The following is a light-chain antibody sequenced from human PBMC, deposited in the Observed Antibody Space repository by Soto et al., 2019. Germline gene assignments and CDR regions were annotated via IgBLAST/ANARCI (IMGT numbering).Light chain of an antibody. CDR3: SSYTSSNTYV. J-gene: IGLJ1*01. CDR2: DVS. Sequence: QLVLTQPASVSGSPGQSITISCTGTSSDVGGYNYVSWYQHHPGKAPKLMIYDVSNRPSGVSNRFSGSKSGNTASLTISGLQAEDEADYYCSSYTSSNTYVFGTGTKLTVL. CDR1: SSDVGGYNY. V-gene: IGLV2-14*03.